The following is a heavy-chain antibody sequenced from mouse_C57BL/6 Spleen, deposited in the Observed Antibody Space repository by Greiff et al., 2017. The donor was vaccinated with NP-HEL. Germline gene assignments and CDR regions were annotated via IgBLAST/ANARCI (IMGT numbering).Heavy chain of an antibody. Sequence: VQLKQSGPELVKPGASVKISCKASGYSFTGYYMNWVKQSPEKSLEWIGEINPSTGGTTYNQKFKAKATLTVDKSSSTAYMQLKSLTSEDSAVYYCARGYGNFDYWGQGTTLTVSS. CDR3: ARGYGNFDY. D-gene: IGHD1-1*01. CDR2: INPSTGGT. CDR1: GYSFTGYY. J-gene: IGHJ2*01. V-gene: IGHV1-42*01.